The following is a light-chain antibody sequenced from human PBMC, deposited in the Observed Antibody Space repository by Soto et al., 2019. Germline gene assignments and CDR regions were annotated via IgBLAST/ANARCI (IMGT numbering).Light chain of an antibody. J-gene: IGKJ1*01. V-gene: IGKV1-39*01. Sequence: DIQMTQSPSSLSASVGDRVTITCRASQSISNHLNWYQQKPGEAPHLLIYAASTLQSGVTSRFSGSGSATDFTLTISTLQPEDFATYYCQQSYSNPKTFGQGTKVEIK. CDR1: QSISNH. CDR3: QQSYSNPKT. CDR2: AAS.